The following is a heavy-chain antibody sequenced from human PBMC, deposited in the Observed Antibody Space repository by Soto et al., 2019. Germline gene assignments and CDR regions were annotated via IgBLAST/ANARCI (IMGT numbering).Heavy chain of an antibody. V-gene: IGHV3-33*01. CDR2: IWYDGSNK. J-gene: IGHJ6*02. CDR1: GFTFSSYG. Sequence: GGSLRLSCAASGFTFSSYGMHWVRQAPGKGLEWVAVIWYDGSNKYYADSVKGRFTISRDNSKNTLYLQMNSLRAEDTAVYYCARDGSRAYCGGDCYPGGFSHYYGMDVWGQGTTVTVSS. CDR3: ARDGSRAYCGGDCYPGGFSHYYGMDV. D-gene: IGHD2-21*02.